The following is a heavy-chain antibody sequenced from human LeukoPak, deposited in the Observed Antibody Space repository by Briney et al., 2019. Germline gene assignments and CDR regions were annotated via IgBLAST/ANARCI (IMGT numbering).Heavy chain of an antibody. D-gene: IGHD4-23*01. J-gene: IGHJ4*02. CDR1: GFTFSSYA. V-gene: IGHV3-30-3*01. CDR2: ISYDGSNK. Sequence: PGRSLRLSCAASGFTFSSYAMHWVRQAPGKGLEWVAVISYDGSNKYYADSVTGRFTISRDNSKNTLYLQMNSLRAEDTAVYYCARDTNLYGGPRASGGCDYWGQGTLVTVSS. CDR3: ARDTNLYGGPRASGGCDY.